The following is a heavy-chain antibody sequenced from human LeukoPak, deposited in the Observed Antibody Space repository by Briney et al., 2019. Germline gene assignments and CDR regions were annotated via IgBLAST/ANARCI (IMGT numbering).Heavy chain of an antibody. CDR1: GSIFRDA. Sequence: PGGSLRLSCVASGSIFRDAMSWVRQAPAGGLEWVSSLRGDGETFYTDSVKGRFTLSRDHSRNTVYLQLSNLRVEDTAVYYCAKASWVSSADAVLWGQGTLVTVS. CDR2: LRGDGET. D-gene: IGHD3-16*01. V-gene: IGHV3-23*01. J-gene: IGHJ4*02. CDR3: AKASWVSSADAVL.